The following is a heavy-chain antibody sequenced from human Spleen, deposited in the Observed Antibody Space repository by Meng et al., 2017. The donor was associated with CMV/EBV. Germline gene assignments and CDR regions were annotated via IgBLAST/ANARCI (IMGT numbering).Heavy chain of an antibody. CDR2: IRYDGSNK. V-gene: IGHV3-30*02. CDR1: GFTFSSYG. J-gene: IGHJ4*02. Sequence: GESLKISCAASGFTFSSYGMHWVRQAPGKGLEWVAFIRYDGSNKYYADSVKGRFTISRDNSKNTLYLQMNSLRAEDTAVYYCAKDRRSGSYTLDWLGWGQGTLVTVSS. CDR3: AKDRRSGSYTLDWLG. D-gene: IGHD1-26*01.